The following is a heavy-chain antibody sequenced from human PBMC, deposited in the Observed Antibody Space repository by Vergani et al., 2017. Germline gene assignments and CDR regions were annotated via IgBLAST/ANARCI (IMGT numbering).Heavy chain of an antibody. CDR3: TRHGRSGWAGYFQH. J-gene: IGHJ1*01. CDR1: GGSISSRTSY. D-gene: IGHD6-19*01. Sequence: QVQLQESGPGLVKPSQTLSLTCTVSGGSISSRTSYWSWIRQPAGKGLEWIGRVYTSGTTYYNEAHKSRLTISVDTSKNQFSLNLTSVTAADTAVYYCTRHGRSGWAGYFQHWGQGTLVTASS. CDR2: VYTSGTT. V-gene: IGHV4-61*02.